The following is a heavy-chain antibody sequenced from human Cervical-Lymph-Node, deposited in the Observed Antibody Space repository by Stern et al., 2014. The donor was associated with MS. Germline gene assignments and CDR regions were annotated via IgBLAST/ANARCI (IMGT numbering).Heavy chain of an antibody. CDR3: ASPSEGTSYDY. V-gene: IGHV5-51*01. CDR2: MHLGDSDT. D-gene: IGHD3-10*01. J-gene: IGHJ4*02. CDR1: GYSFTNSW. Sequence: EVQLEESGAEVKKPGESLRISCKGSGYSFTNSWVGWVRQVPGKGLEWMGIMHLGDSDTKYSPSFQGQVTISADTSIRTAYLQWSSLKASDTAIYYCASPSEGTSYDYWGQGTLVTVSS.